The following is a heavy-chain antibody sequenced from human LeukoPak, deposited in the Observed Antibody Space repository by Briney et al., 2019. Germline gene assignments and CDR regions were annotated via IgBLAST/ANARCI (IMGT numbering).Heavy chain of an antibody. J-gene: IGHJ3*01. CDR1: GGSISSGDYY. D-gene: IGHD3-22*01. CDR2: IYYTGST. V-gene: IGHV4-30-4*01. Sequence: SQTLSLTCAVSGGSISSGDYYWTWIRQPPGKGLEWIAYIYYTGSTYYNPSLKSRVTISVDTSKNQFSLKMTSLTAADTAVYYCARDNYDSSGYYEHALDLWGQGTMVTVSS. CDR3: ARDNYDSSGYYEHALDL.